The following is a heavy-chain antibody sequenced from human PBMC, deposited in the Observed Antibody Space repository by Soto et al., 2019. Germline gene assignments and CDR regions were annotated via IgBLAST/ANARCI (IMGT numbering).Heavy chain of an antibody. CDR3: ARTTAVPNTLRSRYFFDF. CDR1: GGSVNNKTYY. Sequence: PSETLSLTCSVSGGSVNNKTYYWSWIRQPPGKRLEWIGYVYYSGTTNYNPSLKSRVTISIDMSKNQFSLRLSSVTAADTALYYCARTTAVPNTLRSRYFFDFWGQGALVTFSS. CDR2: VYYSGTT. V-gene: IGHV4-61*01. D-gene: IGHD3-9*01. J-gene: IGHJ4*02.